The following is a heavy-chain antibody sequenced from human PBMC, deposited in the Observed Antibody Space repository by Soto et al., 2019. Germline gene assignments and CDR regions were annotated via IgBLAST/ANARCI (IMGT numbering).Heavy chain of an antibody. V-gene: IGHV3-30-3*01. CDR2: ISYDGSNK. CDR1: GFTFSSYA. Sequence: QVQLVESGGGVVQPGRSLRLSCAASGFTFSSYAMHWVRQAPGKGLEWVAVISYDGSNKYYADSVKGRLTISRDNSKNTLYLQMNSLRAEDTAVYYCARSDWNYLGLDYWGQGALVTVSS. J-gene: IGHJ4*02. D-gene: IGHD1-7*01. CDR3: ARSDWNYLGLDY.